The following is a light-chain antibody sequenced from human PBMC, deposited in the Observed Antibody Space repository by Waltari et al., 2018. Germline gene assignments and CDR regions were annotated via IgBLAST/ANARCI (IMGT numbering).Light chain of an antibody. J-gene: IGLJ2*01. CDR3: ASWDDSLNGQV. CDR1: ASPIENGP. Sequence: QSVLTQPPSASGTPGQRVTIPCIVLASPIENGPVTWYQHVAGTAPKLLIYSNYQRPSGVPDRFSGSKSGTSASLAISGLRSDDEAEYYCASWDDSLNGQVFGGGTRLTVL. V-gene: IGLV1-44*01. CDR2: SNY.